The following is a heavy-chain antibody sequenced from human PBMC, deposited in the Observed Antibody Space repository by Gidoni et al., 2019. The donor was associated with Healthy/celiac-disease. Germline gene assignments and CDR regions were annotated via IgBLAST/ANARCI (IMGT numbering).Heavy chain of an antibody. Sequence: QVQLVQSGAEVKKPGSSVTVSCMASGGTFSSYAISWVRQAPGQGLEWMGGIIPIFGTANYAQKFQGRVTITADESTSTAYMELSSLRSEDTAVYYCARASSGWYYYYGMDVWGQGTTVTVSS. V-gene: IGHV1-69*01. D-gene: IGHD6-19*01. CDR1: GGTFSSYA. J-gene: IGHJ6*02. CDR3: ARASSGWYYYYGMDV. CDR2: IIPIFGTA.